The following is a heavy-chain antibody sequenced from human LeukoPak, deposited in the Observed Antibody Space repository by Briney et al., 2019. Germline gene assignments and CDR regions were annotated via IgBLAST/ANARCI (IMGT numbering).Heavy chain of an antibody. V-gene: IGHV1-18*01. CDR2: ISAYNGNT. J-gene: IGHJ4*02. CDR1: GYTFTSYG. D-gene: IGHD2-15*01. CDR3: ARVYCSGGSCWYYFDY. Sequence: ASVKVSCKASGYTFTSYGISWVRQAPGQGLEWMGWISAYNGNTNYAQKLQGRVTMTTDTSTSTAYMELRSLRSDDTAVYYCARVYCSGGSCWYYFDYWGQGTLVTVSS.